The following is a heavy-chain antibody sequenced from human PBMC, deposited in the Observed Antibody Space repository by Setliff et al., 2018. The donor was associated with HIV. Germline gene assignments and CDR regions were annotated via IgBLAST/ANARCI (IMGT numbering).Heavy chain of an antibody. CDR3: ARLPQDVRSSIDF. Sequence: ETLSLSCAASGFTFTDYWMHWVRQVPGQGLVWVSRINVDGSSISYADSVKGRFTISRDNAKNTLFLQMNSLRAEDTAVYYCARLPQDVRSSIDFWGQGTLVTVSS. CDR2: INVDGSSI. CDR1: GFTFTDYW. D-gene: IGHD6-6*01. V-gene: IGHV3-74*01. J-gene: IGHJ4*02.